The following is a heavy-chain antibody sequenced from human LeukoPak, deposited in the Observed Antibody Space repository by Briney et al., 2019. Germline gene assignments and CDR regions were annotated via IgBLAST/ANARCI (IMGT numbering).Heavy chain of an antibody. CDR3: AKGYSFHFDY. Sequence: GGSLRLSCAASGFTFNSYGMHWVRQAPGKGLEWVAFIRSDGTNKYYADSVKGRFTISRDNSKNTPYLQMNSLRPEDAAVYYCAKGYSFHFDYWGQGTLVTVSS. V-gene: IGHV3-30*02. D-gene: IGHD5-18*01. CDR1: GFTFNSYG. CDR2: IRSDGTNK. J-gene: IGHJ4*02.